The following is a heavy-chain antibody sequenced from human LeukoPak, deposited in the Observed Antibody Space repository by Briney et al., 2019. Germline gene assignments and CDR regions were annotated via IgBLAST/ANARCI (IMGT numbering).Heavy chain of an antibody. J-gene: IGHJ4*02. D-gene: IGHD6-6*01. CDR2: IYYSGSA. Sequence: PSETLSLTCTVSGGSISSYYWSWLRQPPGKGLEWIGHIYYSGSANYNPSLKSRVTISVDTSKTQFSLKLSSVTAADTAVYYCARLYSSSFPLYWGQGTLVTVSS. V-gene: IGHV4-59*08. CDR1: GGSISSYY. CDR3: ARLYSSSFPLY.